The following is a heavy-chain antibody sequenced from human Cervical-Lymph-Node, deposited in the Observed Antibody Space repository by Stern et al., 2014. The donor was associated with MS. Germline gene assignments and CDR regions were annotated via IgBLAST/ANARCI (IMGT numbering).Heavy chain of an antibody. CDR3: ARESSSYYYYYGMDV. Sequence: EVHLVESGGGLVQPGGSLRLSCAASGFTFSSYNMNWVRPAPGKGLEWVSYISSSRSTIYYADSVKGRFTISRDNAKNSLYLQMNSLRDEDTAVYYCARESSSYYYYYGMDVWGQGTTVTVSS. D-gene: IGHD6-6*01. CDR2: ISSSRSTI. J-gene: IGHJ6*02. V-gene: IGHV3-48*02. CDR1: GFTFSSYN.